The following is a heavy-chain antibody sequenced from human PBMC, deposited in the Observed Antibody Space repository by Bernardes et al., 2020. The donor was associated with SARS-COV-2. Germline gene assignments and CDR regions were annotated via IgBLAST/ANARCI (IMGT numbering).Heavy chain of an antibody. Sequence: GGSLRLSCAASGFTFSSYWMSWVRQAPGKGLEWVANIKQDGSEKYYVDSVKGRFTISRDNAKNSLYLQMNSLRAEDTAVYYCARDGIVAGGYYYYYGMDVWGQGTTVTVSS. J-gene: IGHJ6*02. V-gene: IGHV3-7*01. D-gene: IGHD2-15*01. CDR3: ARDGIVAGGYYYYYGMDV. CDR1: GFTFSSYW. CDR2: IKQDGSEK.